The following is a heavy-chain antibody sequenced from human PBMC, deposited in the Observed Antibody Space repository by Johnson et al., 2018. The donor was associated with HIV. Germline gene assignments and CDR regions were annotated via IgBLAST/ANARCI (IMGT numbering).Heavy chain of an antibody. CDR1: GFSVSSNH. V-gene: IGHV3-66*01. Sequence: VQLVESGGGLVQPGGSLRLSCAASGFSVSSNHMTWVRQAPGKGLEWVSVIYTGDSTYYADSVRGRFTVSRDNSKNTLYLQMNNLRAEDTAVYYCARGDFGESVFDIWGQGTMVIVSS. D-gene: IGHD3-10*01. CDR2: IYTGDST. J-gene: IGHJ3*02. CDR3: ARGDFGESVFDI.